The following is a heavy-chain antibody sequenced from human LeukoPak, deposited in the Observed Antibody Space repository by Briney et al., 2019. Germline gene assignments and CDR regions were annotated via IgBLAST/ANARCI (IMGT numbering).Heavy chain of an antibody. J-gene: IGHJ4*02. CDR2: ISSSSSTI. Sequence: PGGSLRLSCAASGFTFSSYSMNWVRQAPGKGLEWVSYISSSSSTIYYADSVKGRFTISRDNAKNSLHLQMNSLRVEDTAVYYCAREDYYSFDNWGQGTLVTVSS. CDR1: GFTFSSYS. V-gene: IGHV3-48*01. D-gene: IGHD3-10*01. CDR3: AREDYYSFDN.